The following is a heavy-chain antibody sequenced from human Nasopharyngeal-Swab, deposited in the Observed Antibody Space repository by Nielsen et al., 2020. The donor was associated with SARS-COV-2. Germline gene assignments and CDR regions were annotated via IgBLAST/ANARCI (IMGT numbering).Heavy chain of an antibody. CDR3: TNDFYFDY. CDR2: IGDKDHNYAT. V-gene: IGHV3-73*01. CDR1: GFIFSASA. J-gene: IGHJ4*02. D-gene: IGHD1-1*01. Sequence: GESLKISCAASGFIFSASAIHWVRHASGKGLEWVCRIGDKDHNYATTYGASVQGRFTISRDDSKNTAFLQMDSLKTEDTALYYCTNDFYFDYWGQGTLVTVSS.